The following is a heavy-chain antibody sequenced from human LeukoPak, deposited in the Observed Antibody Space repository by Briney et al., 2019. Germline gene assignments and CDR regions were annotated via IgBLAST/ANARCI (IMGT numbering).Heavy chain of an antibody. V-gene: IGHV4-38-2*02. J-gene: IGHJ4*02. CDR2: IYHSGST. Sequence: SETLSLTCTVSGYSISSGYYWGWIRQPPGKGLEWIGSIYHSGSTYYNPSLKSRVTLSVDTSKNQISLKLSSVTAADTAVYYCARASCSSTSCYVWFGVREFDYWGQGTLVTVSS. CDR3: ARASCSSTSCYVWFGVREFDY. D-gene: IGHD2-2*01. CDR1: GYSISSGYY.